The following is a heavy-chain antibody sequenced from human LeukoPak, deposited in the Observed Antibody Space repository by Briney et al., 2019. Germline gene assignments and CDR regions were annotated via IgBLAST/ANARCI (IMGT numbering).Heavy chain of an antibody. D-gene: IGHD2-2*01. Sequence: SETLSLTCTVSGGSIRSSYYYWGWIRQHPGKGLEWIGYINYRGSPDYNPSLKSRLSISLDTSRNQFSLKLTSVTAADTAVYYCARDVPKRAPYGVDVWGQGTTVTVSS. CDR1: GGSIRSSYYY. V-gene: IGHV4-31*03. CDR3: ARDVPKRAPYGVDV. CDR2: INYRGSP. J-gene: IGHJ6*01.